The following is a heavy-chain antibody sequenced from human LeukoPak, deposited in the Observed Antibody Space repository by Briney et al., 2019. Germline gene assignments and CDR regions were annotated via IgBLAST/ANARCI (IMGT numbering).Heavy chain of an antibody. V-gene: IGHV4-59*12. Sequence: SETLSLTCTVSGGSISSYYWSWIRQPPGKGLEWIGYIYYSGSTNYNPSLKSRVTISVDTSKNQFSLKLSSVTAADTAVYYCARDLRCGSGGSCYSQYYFDYWGQGTLVTVSS. CDR2: IYYSGST. J-gene: IGHJ4*02. D-gene: IGHD2-15*01. CDR3: ARDLRCGSGGSCYSQYYFDY. CDR1: GGSISSYY.